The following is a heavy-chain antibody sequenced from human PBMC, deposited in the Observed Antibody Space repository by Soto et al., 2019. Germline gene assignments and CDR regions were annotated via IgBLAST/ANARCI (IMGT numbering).Heavy chain of an antibody. CDR3: ARLMDSGWLAP. CDR1: GGSISSSSYY. V-gene: IGHV4-39*01. Sequence: SETLSLTCTVSGGSISSSSYYWGRNRQPPGKGLEWIGSIYYSGSTYYNPSLKSRVTISVDTSKNQFSLKLSSVTAADTFVYYWARLMDSGWLAPWGQGTLVPVSS. D-gene: IGHD5-18*01. CDR2: IYYSGST. J-gene: IGHJ5*02.